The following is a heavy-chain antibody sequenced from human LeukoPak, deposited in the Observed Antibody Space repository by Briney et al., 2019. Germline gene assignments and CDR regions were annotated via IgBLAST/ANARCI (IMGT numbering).Heavy chain of an antibody. CDR1: GGSISSGTYY. V-gene: IGHV4-61*02. J-gene: IGHJ6*03. CDR3: ARDGGVTRYYYYMDV. Sequence: SETLSLTCTVSGGSISSGTYYWSWIRQPAGKGLEWIGRIYSSGSTNYNPSLKSRVTISVDTSKNQFSLKLSSVTAADTAVYYCARDGGVTRYYYYMDVWGKGTTVTVSS. CDR2: IYSSGST. D-gene: IGHD3-16*01.